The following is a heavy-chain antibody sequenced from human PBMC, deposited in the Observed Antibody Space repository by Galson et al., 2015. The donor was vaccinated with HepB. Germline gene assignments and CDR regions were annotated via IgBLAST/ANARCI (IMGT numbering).Heavy chain of an antibody. CDR3: ARVVLSPGYCSSTSCHAIFLNWFDP. CDR1: GGSISSGGYY. J-gene: IGHJ5*02. CDR2: IYYSGST. D-gene: IGHD2-2*01. Sequence: TLSLTCTVSGGSISSGGYYWSWIRQHPGKGLEWIGYIYYSGSTYYNPSLKSRVTISVDTSKNQFSLKLSSVTAADTAVYYCARVVLSPGYCSSTSCHAIFLNWFDPWGQGTLVTVSS. V-gene: IGHV4-31*03.